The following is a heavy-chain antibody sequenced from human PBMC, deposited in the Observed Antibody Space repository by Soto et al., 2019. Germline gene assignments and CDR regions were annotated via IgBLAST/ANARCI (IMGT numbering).Heavy chain of an antibody. D-gene: IGHD3-3*01. V-gene: IGHV1-46*01. J-gene: IGHJ6*02. CDR2: INPSGGST. CDR1: GYTFTSYY. Sequence: ASVKFSCKASGYTFTSYYMHWVRQAPGQWLEWMGIINPSGGSTSYAQKFQGRVTMTRDTSTSTVYMELSSLRSEDTAVYYCAMPSDYDFWSGYIYGMDVWGQGTTVTVS. CDR3: AMPSDYDFWSGYIYGMDV.